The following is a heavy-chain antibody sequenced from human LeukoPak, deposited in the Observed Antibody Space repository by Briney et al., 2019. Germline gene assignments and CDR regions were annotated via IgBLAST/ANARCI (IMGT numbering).Heavy chain of an antibody. CDR3: AKHGSGRYFDY. D-gene: IGHD6-19*01. CDR2: ISDSGGKT. V-gene: IGHV3-23*01. J-gene: IGHJ4*02. CDR1: GFTFSNYG. Sequence: PGGSLRLSCAASGFTFSNYGMSWVRQAPGKGLEWVSAISDSGGKTYYADSMKGRFTISRDNSKNTLYLQMNSLRAEDTAVYYCAKHGSGRYFDYWGQGTLVTVSS.